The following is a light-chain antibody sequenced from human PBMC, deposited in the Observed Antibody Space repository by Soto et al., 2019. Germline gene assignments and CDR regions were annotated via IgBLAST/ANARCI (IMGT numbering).Light chain of an antibody. CDR2: GNI. CDR3: QSYDSSLSGYV. CDR1: SSNIGAGYD. J-gene: IGLJ1*01. V-gene: IGLV1-40*01. Sequence: QSVLTQPPSVSGAPGQRVTIYCTGSSSNIGAGYDVHWYQQLPGTAPKLLIYGNINRPSGVPDRFSGSKSGTSASLAITGLQAEDEADYYCQSYDSSLSGYVFGTVTKLTVL.